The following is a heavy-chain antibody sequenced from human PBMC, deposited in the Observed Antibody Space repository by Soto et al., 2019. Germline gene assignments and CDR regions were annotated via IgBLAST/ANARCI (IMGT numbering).Heavy chain of an antibody. D-gene: IGHD5-18*01. J-gene: IGHJ6*02. CDR3: GRGEGYGLTLDYYYYYGMDI. CDR2: IIPIFGTA. Sequence: QVQLVQSGAEVKKPGSSVKVSCKASGGTFSSYAISWVRQAPGQGLEWMGGIIPIFGTANYAQKFQGRVTITADESTSIAYMELSSLRSEDTAVYYCGRGEGYGLTLDYYYYYGMDIWGQGTTVTVSS. V-gene: IGHV1-69*01. CDR1: GGTFSSYA.